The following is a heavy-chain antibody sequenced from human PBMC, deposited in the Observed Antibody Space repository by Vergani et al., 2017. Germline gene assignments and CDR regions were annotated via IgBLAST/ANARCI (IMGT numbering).Heavy chain of an antibody. D-gene: IGHD3-10*01. CDR1: GFTFSSYA. V-gene: IGHV3-23*01. J-gene: IGHJ4*02. Sequence: EVQLLESGGGLVQPGGSLRLSCAASGFTFSSYAMSWVRQAPGKGLEWVSAISGSGGSTYYADSVKGRFTISRDNSKNTLYLQMNRLRAEDTTVYYCAKAFLATYYYGSGSYSGFDYWGQGTLVTVSS. CDR3: AKAFLATYYYGSGSYSGFDY. CDR2: ISGSGGST.